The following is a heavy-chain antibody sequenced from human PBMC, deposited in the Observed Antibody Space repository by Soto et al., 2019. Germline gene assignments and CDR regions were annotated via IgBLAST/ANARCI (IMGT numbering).Heavy chain of an antibody. CDR2: INSDGSST. D-gene: IGHD6-19*01. V-gene: IGHV3-74*01. J-gene: IGHJ2*01. CDR1: GFTFSSYW. Sequence: EVQLVESGGGLVQPGGSLRLSCAASGFTFSSYWMHWVRQAPGKGLVWVSRINSDGSSTSYADSVKGRFTISRDNAKNTLYLQMNSLRAEDTAVYYCARVVDSSGWYLWYFDLWGRGTLVTVSS. CDR3: ARVVDSSGWYLWYFDL.